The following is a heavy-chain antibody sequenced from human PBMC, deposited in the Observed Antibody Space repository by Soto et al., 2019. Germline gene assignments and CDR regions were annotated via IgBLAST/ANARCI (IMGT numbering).Heavy chain of an antibody. D-gene: IGHD2-15*01. CDR1: GFTFTNYW. CDR3: ERGDIVVVVAAGGMDV. CDR2: INQDGSER. Sequence: PGGSLRLSCVASGFTFTNYWMTWVRQAPGKGLEWVANINQDGSERTHVDSVKGRFTVSRDNAKNSLYLEMNRLRAEDTAVYYCERGDIVVVVAAGGMDVWGQGTTVTVSS. V-gene: IGHV3-7*01. J-gene: IGHJ6*02.